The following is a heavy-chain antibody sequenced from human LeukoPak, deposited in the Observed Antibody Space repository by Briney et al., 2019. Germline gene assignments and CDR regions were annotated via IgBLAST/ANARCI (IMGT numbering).Heavy chain of an antibody. D-gene: IGHD6-19*01. CDR3: AKAVGQWLVEFDY. V-gene: IGHV3-23*01. Sequence: GGSLRLSCAASGFTFSSYAMSWVRRAPGKGLEWVSAISGSGGSTYYADSVKGRFTISRDNSKNTLYLQMNSLRAEDTAVYYCAKAVGQWLVEFDYWGQGTLVTVSS. CDR1: GFTFSSYA. J-gene: IGHJ4*02. CDR2: ISGSGGST.